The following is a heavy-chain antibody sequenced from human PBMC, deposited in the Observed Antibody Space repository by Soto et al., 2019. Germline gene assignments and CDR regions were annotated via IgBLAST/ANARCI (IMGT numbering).Heavy chain of an antibody. D-gene: IGHD3-3*01. V-gene: IGHV3-7*03. CDR3: AKEGLYDFWTGGMDV. Sequence: QPGGSLRLSCAASGFTFSSYWMSWVRQAPGKGLEWVANIKQDGSEKYYVDSVKGRFTISRDNSKNTLYLQMNSLRAEDTAVYYCAKEGLYDFWTGGMDVWGQGTTVTVSS. CDR2: IKQDGSEK. CDR1: GFTFSSYW. J-gene: IGHJ6*02.